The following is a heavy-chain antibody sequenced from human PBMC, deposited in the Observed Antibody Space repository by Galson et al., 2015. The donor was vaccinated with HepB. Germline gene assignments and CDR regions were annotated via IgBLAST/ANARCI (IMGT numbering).Heavy chain of an antibody. CDR3: AKSLRHYPYDMDV. Sequence: SLRLSCAASGFIFNNYAMTWVRQPPGKGLEWVSSISGGGGSTFYSESVKGRFTISRDNSKNTLFLQMNSLRADDTAVYSCAKSLRHYPYDMDVWGPGTTVSVSS. D-gene: IGHD1-26*01. V-gene: IGHV3-23*01. CDR1: GFIFNNYA. CDR2: ISGGGGST. J-gene: IGHJ6*02.